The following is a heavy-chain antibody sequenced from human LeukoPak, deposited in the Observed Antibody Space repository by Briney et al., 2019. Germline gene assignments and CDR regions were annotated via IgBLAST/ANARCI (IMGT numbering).Heavy chain of an antibody. J-gene: IGHJ4*02. Sequence: PSETLSLTCTVSGGSISNYYWSWIRQPPGKGLEWIGYIYYSGSTNYNPSLKSRVTISVDTSKNKFSLKLTSVTAADTAVYYCARTSLADYWGQGTLVTVSS. CDR2: IYYSGST. CDR3: ARTSLADY. CDR1: GGSISNYY. V-gene: IGHV4-59*01.